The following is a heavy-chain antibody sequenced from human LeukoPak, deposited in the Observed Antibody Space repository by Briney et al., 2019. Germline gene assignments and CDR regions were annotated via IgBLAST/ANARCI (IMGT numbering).Heavy chain of an antibody. CDR1: GGTFSSYA. D-gene: IGHD6-6*01. CDR2: IIPIFGTA. CDR3: ARAYSSSSRPPYYYYMDV. V-gene: IGHV1-69*05. Sequence: SVKVSCKASGGTFSSYAISWVRQAPGQGLEWMGGIIPIFGTANYAQKFQGRVTITTDESTSTAYMELSSLRSEDTAVYYCARAYSSSSRPPYYYYMDVWGKGTTVTVSS. J-gene: IGHJ6*03.